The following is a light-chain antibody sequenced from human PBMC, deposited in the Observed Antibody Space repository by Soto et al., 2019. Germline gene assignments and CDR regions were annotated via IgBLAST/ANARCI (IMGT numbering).Light chain of an antibody. CDR2: DIN. Sequence: QSSLTQPASVSGSPGQSITISCTGTSSDVGNYIFVSWYRQHPGKAPKLMIYDINNRPSGVSNRFSGSKSGNTASLTISGLQAEDEADYYCFSHRSGDSHVFGTGTKVTVL. CDR1: SSDVGNYIF. CDR3: FSHRSGDSHV. V-gene: IGLV2-14*01. J-gene: IGLJ1*01.